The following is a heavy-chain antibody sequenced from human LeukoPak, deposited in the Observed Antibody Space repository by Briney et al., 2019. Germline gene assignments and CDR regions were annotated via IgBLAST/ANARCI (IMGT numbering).Heavy chain of an antibody. CDR1: GGTFSKHA. CDR2: IIPFLDTS. CDR3: ARAQAGNYDWPLDL. V-gene: IGHV1-69*05. D-gene: IGHD5-12*01. Sequence: SVKVSCKASGGTFSKHALSWVRQAPGQGLEWMGAIIPFLDTSNYPPKFQDRVTITTDESTSTAYMDLSSLRSDDTAVYYCARAQAGNYDWPLDLWGQGTLSPSPQ. J-gene: IGHJ5*02.